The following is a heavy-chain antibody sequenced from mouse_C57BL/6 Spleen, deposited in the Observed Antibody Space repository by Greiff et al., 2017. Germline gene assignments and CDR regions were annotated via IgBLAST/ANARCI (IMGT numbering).Heavy chain of an antibody. Sequence: VQLQQSGPELVKPGASVKISCKASGYTFTDYYMNWVKQSHGKSLEWIGDINPNNGGTSYNQTFKGKATLTVDKSSSTVYMELSSLTSAASAVYYTARSREYDVWGYAIDYTGQGTSVTVAS. CDR3: ARSREYDVWGYAIDY. V-gene: IGHV1-26*01. J-gene: IGHJ4*01. CDR2: INPNNGGT. CDR1: GYTFTDYY. D-gene: IGHD2-10*02.